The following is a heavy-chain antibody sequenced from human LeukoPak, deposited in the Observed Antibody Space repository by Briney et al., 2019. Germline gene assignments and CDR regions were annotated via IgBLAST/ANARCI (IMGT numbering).Heavy chain of an antibody. CDR3: AKDTGSRAVAGTRFDY. CDR1: GFTFSSYA. D-gene: IGHD6-19*01. CDR2: ISGSGAST. J-gene: IGHJ4*02. Sequence: GGSLRLSCAASGFTFSSYAMTWVRQAPGKGLEWVSTISGSGASTYDADSVKGRFTISRDNSKDTLYLQMNSLRAEDTAVYYCAKDTGSRAVAGTRFDYWGQGILVTVSS. V-gene: IGHV3-23*01.